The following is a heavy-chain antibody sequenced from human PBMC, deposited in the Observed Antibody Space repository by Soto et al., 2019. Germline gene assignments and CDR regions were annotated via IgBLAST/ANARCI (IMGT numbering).Heavy chain of an antibody. CDR3: SNSPVGKIGSG. CDR2: ARNRAGSYTT. V-gene: IGHV3-72*01. Sequence: EVQLVESGGGLAQPGGSLRLSCVGSGFSFSDHHMDWVRQAPGKGLEWVGRARNRAGSYTTEYAASVKGRFTISRDDSKNSLYVQMNSLKTEDTAVYYCSNSPVGKIGSGWGQGTLVTFSS. J-gene: IGHJ4*02. D-gene: IGHD6-13*01. CDR1: GFSFSDHH.